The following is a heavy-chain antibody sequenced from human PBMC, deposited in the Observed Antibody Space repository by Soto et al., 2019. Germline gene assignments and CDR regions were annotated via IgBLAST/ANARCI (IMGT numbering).Heavy chain of an antibody. Sequence: QGQLVQSGGEVKKSGASVKVSCKASGYTFSRYGISWVRQAPGQGLEWMGWISGYNGDTNYAQKFQGRVTXTXXXSXXTAYMELRSLTSDDTAVYYCTKNGQPPYYYYGLDVWGQGTTVTVSS. CDR2: ISGYNGDT. V-gene: IGHV1-18*01. D-gene: IGHD2-8*01. J-gene: IGHJ6*02. CDR3: TKNGQPPYYYYGLDV. CDR1: GYTFSRYG.